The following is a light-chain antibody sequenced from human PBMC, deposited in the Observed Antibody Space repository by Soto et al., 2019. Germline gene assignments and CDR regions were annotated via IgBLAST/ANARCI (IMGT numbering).Light chain of an antibody. Sequence: EIVLTQSPATLSVSPGDRATLSCRASQSVSSDLAWFQQKPGQAPRFLIYDASTRATGIPARFSGSGSETDFTLTISSRQSEDFAIYYWQQYNNWPLTFGGGTKVEIK. CDR2: DAS. J-gene: IGKJ4*01. CDR1: QSVSSD. CDR3: QQYNNWPLT. V-gene: IGKV3-15*01.